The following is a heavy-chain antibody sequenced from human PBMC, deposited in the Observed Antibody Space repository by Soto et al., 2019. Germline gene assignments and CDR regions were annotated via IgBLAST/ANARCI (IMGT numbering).Heavy chain of an antibody. CDR1: GVTFSNAW. CDR2: IKSKTDGGTT. J-gene: IGHJ4*02. Sequence: PGGSLRLSCAASGVTFSNAWMSWVRQAPGKGLEWVGRIKSKTDGGTTDYAAPVKGRFTISRDDSKNTLYLQMNSLKTEDTAVYYCTTDRGVRYSVNWGQGTLVTVSS. CDR3: TTDRGVRYSVN. D-gene: IGHD3-9*01. V-gene: IGHV3-15*01.